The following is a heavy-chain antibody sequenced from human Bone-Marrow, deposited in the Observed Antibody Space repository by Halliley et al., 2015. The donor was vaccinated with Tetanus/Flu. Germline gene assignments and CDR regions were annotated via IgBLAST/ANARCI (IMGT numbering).Heavy chain of an antibody. D-gene: IGHD6-6*01. CDR2: VIHTGETT. CDR3: VKGAGHGRPSEFDY. V-gene: IGHV3-64D*06. J-gene: IGHJ4*02. Sequence: SVVIHTGETTYYADSVKGRFPVSRDNSQNTVYLQLRSLRPEDPAMYYCVKGAGHGRPSEFDYWGQGALVTVS.